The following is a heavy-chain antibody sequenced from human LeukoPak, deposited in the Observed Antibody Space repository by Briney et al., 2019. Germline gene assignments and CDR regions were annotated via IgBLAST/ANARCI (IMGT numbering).Heavy chain of an antibody. CDR1: GLSLSSNN. CDR3: TRDLGLRRMI. CDR2: ISAGSGTV. J-gene: IGHJ2*01. V-gene: IGHV3-48*04. Sequence: GGSLSLSCAASGLSLSSNNMHWVRQTPGGGLGWLSYISAGSGTVFSADSVKGRFSISRDNARESLFLQMSSLRVEDTGVYYCTRDLGLRRMIWGRGTLVIVSS.